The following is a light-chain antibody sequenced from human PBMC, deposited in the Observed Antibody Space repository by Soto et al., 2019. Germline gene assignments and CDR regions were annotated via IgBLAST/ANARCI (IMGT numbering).Light chain of an antibody. V-gene: IGKV3-20*01. CDR1: QSVANNH. CDR3: HHYGRSPIFT. Sequence: EVVLTQSPGTLSLFAGERATLSCRASQSVANNHLAWYQQRPGQAPRLLIYAASTRAAGIPDRFSGSGSGTDFTLTISRLEPEDFGVFFCHHYGRSPIFTFGPGTTVDMK. J-gene: IGKJ3*01. CDR2: AAS.